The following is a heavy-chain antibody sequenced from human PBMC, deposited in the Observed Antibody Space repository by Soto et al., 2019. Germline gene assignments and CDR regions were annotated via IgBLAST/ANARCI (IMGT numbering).Heavy chain of an antibody. CDR3: AIVRRQGGSPLMDF. J-gene: IGHJ4*02. D-gene: IGHD1-26*01. CDR1: GGSISSYC. Sequence: SETLSLTFTVSGGSISSYCWGWIRQPPGKGLEWIGYIYYSGSTNYNPSLKSRVTISVDTSKNQFSLKLSSVTAADTAVYYCAIVRRQGGSPLMDFWGQGTLVTVSS. V-gene: IGHV4-59*01. CDR2: IYYSGST.